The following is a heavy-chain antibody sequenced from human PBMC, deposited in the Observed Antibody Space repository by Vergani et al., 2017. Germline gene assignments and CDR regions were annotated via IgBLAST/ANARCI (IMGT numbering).Heavy chain of an antibody. CDR2: INPSGGST. D-gene: IGHD2-15*01. CDR3: ARDPGRGYCSGGSCYSNYYYYMDV. CDR1: GYTFTSYY. V-gene: IGHV1-46*01. J-gene: IGHJ6*03. Sequence: QVQLVQSGAEVKKPGASVKVSCKASGYTFTSYYMHWVRQAPGQGLEWMGIINPSGGSTSYAQKFQGRVTMTRDPSTSTVYMELSSLRSEDTAVYYCARDPGRGYCSGGSCYSNYYYYMDVWGKGTTVTVSS.